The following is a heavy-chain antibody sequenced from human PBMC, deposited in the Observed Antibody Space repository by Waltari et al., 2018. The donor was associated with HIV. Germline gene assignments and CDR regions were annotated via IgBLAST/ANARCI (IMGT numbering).Heavy chain of an antibody. Sequence: QVQLVQSGAEVKKPGASVKVSCKVSGYTLTELSMHWVRQAPGKGLEWMGGLETEEGETMNAQKFQGRGTMTEDTSTDTAYMELSSLRSEDTAVYYCATLLGRMVRGVIWFDPWGQGTLVTVSS. D-gene: IGHD3-10*01. V-gene: IGHV1-24*01. CDR3: ATLLGRMVRGVIWFDP. J-gene: IGHJ5*02. CDR1: GYTLTELS. CDR2: LETEEGET.